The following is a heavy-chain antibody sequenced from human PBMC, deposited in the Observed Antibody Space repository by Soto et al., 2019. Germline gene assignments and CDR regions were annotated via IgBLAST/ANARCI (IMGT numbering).Heavy chain of an antibody. CDR3: GSGQATFDP. CDR1: GYTFTNYA. V-gene: IGHV1-3*04. Sequence: QIQLVQSGAEMKKPGASVKVSCKASGYTFTNYAMHWVRQAPGQSLGWMGRINIANGDTIYSQNFQGRVTITRDASARTVYLEMSSLRFEDASVYYCGSGQATFDPWGQGTLVTVSS. D-gene: IGHD6-19*01. CDR2: INIANGDT. J-gene: IGHJ5*02.